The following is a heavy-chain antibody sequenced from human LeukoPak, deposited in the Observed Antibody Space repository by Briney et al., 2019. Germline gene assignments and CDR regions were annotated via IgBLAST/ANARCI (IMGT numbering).Heavy chain of an antibody. J-gene: IGHJ6*02. CDR3: AKDRSFPYYDFWSGYYNRMDV. D-gene: IGHD3-3*01. CDR2: ISGSGTRT. V-gene: IGHV3-23*01. Sequence: GGSLRLSCVGSGFTLSSYAMSWVRQAPGKGLEWVSAISGSGTRTYYADSVKGRFTISRDNSKNTLYLQMNSLRAEDTAVYYCAKDRSFPYYDFWSGYYNRMDVWGQGTTVTVSS. CDR1: GFTLSSYA.